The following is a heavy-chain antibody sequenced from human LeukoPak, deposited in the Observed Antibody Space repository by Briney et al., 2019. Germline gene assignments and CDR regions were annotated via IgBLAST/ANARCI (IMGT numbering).Heavy chain of an antibody. D-gene: IGHD6-6*01. V-gene: IGHV4-59*01. Sequence: SETLSLICTVSGGSISSYYWTWIRQPPGKGLEWIGSLYYSGSTNYNPSLKSRVTISVDTSKNQFSLKLSSVTAADTAVYYCARRHVEYSSSSDPYYFDYWGQGTLVTVSS. CDR3: ARRHVEYSSSSDPYYFDY. CDR2: LYYSGST. CDR1: GGSISSYY. J-gene: IGHJ4*02.